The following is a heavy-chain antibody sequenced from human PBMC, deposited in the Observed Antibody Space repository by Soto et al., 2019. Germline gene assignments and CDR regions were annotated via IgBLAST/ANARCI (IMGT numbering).Heavy chain of an antibody. V-gene: IGHV1-58*02. Sequence: SVKVSCKASGYIFTGYHIHWVRQARGQRLEWIGWIVVGSGNTNYAQKFQERVTITRDMSTSTAYMELSSLRSEDTAVYYCAADREIGYYGMDVWGQGTTVTVSS. J-gene: IGHJ6*02. CDR3: AADREIGYYGMDV. CDR2: IVVGSGNT. CDR1: GYIFTGYH. D-gene: IGHD3-16*01.